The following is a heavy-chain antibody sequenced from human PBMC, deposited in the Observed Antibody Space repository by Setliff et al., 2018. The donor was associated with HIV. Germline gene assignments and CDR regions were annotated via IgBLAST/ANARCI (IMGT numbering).Heavy chain of an antibody. J-gene: IGHJ5*02. CDR1: GGSISGHY. CDR3: ARRWGIRGYSS. V-gene: IGHV4-4*09. CDR2: IYSSGST. D-gene: IGHD5-18*01. Sequence: SETLSLTCTVSGGSISGHYWSWIRQPPGRGLEWIGYIYSSGSTNFNPPLQSRVTMSVDTSKNQFSLKLYSVTAADTSVYYCARRWGIRGYSSWGQGTLVTVSS.